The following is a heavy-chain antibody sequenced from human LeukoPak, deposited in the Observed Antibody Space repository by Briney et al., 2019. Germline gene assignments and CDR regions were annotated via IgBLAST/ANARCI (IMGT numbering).Heavy chain of an antibody. V-gene: IGHV4-31*11. CDR3: ARAPGGGAGPYYFDY. CDR2: ISYSGNT. CDR1: GGSFSGYY. Sequence: SETLSLTCAVYGGSFSGYYWTWIRQHPGKGLEWIGYISYSGNTYYNPSLKSRVTISVDTSKNQFSLKLSSVTAADTAVYYCARAPGGGAGPYYFDYWGQGTLVTVSS. J-gene: IGHJ4*02. D-gene: IGHD1-1*01.